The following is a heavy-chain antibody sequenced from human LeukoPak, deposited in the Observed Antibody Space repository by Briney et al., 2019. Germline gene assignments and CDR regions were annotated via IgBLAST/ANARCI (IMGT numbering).Heavy chain of an antibody. J-gene: IGHJ4*02. CDR1: GFAFSSYS. V-gene: IGHV3-48*02. CDR3: ARDHSSRWTFDY. Sequence: GGSLRLSCAASGFAFSSYSMNWVRLAPGKGLEWVSYISRSSSILYYADSVKGRFTISRDNAKNSLYLQMNSLRDEDTAVYYCARDHSSRWTFDYWGQGTLVTVSS. D-gene: IGHD6-13*01. CDR2: ISRSSSIL.